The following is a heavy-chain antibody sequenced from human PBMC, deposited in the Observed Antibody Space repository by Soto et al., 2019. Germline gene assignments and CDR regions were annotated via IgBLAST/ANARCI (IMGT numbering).Heavy chain of an antibody. V-gene: IGHV3-23*01. CDR3: AKVQGGPVLMVSNWFDP. CDR1: GLTFSIYS. CDR2: ISGSGGST. D-gene: IGHD2-8*01. Sequence: GGSLRLSCAASGLTFSIYSMNGFLQAPGKELEWVSAISGSGGSTYYADSVKGRFTISRDNSKNTLYLQMNSLRAEDTAVYYCAKVQGGPVLMVSNWFDPWGQGTLVTVSS. J-gene: IGHJ5*02.